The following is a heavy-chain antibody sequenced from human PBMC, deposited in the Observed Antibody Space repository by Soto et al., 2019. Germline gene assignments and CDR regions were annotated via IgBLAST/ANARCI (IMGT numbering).Heavy chain of an antibody. V-gene: IGHV4-4*02. J-gene: IGHJ6*03. CDR1: SGSISSSNW. CDR2: VFLSGCT. Sequence: SETLSLTCAVSSGSISSSNWWRWVRQTPGKGLEWIGEVFLSGCTKYNPSFNVLVTISLDKSKNLFSLMLSSVTATDSAVYYCARFSRPLWFGQFTGDDYDYMDVWGKGTTVTVSS. CDR3: ARFSRPLWFGQFTGDDYDYMDV. D-gene: IGHD3-10*01.